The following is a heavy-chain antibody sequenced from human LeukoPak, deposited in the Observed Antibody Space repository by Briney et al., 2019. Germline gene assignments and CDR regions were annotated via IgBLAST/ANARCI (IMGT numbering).Heavy chain of an antibody. CDR1: GGTFSSYA. V-gene: IGHV1-69*05. D-gene: IGHD1-7*01. CDR3: ARVYRSGYNWNYRSSAAALDI. CDR2: IIPIFGTA. Sequence: ASVKVSCKASGGTFSSYAISWVRQAPGQGLEWMGGIIPIFGTANYAQKFQGRVTITTDESTSTAYMELSSLRSEDTAVYYCARVYRSGYNWNYRSSAAALDIWGQGTMVTVSS. J-gene: IGHJ3*02.